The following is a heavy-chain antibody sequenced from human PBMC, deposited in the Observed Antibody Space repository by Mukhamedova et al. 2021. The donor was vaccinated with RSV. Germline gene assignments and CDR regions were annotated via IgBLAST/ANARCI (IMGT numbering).Heavy chain of an antibody. V-gene: IGHV4-34*01. CDR3: ARVGTY. D-gene: IGHD7-27*01. Sequence: IHQPPGKGLEWIGEINQSGSTNYNPSLKSRVTISQDTSKNQFFLKLSSVTAADTAVYYCARVGTYWGQGTLVTVSS. J-gene: IGHJ4*02. CDR2: INQSGST.